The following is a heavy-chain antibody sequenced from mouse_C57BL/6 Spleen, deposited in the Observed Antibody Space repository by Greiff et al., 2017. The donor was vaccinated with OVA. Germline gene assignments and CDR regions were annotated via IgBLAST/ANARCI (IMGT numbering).Heavy chain of an antibody. V-gene: IGHV1-82*01. J-gene: IGHJ2*01. Sequence: QVQLQQSGPELVKPGASVKISCKASGYAFSSSWMNWVKQRPGKGLEWIGRIYPGDGDTNSNGKFKGKATLTADKSSSTAYMQLSSLTSEDSAVYFCARYSSTVVFDDWGQGTTLTVSS. D-gene: IGHD1-1*01. CDR3: ARYSSTVVFDD. CDR2: IYPGDGDT. CDR1: GYAFSSSW.